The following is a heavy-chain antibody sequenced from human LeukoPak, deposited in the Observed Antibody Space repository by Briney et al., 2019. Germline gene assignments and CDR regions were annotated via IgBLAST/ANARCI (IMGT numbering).Heavy chain of an antibody. CDR2: ISSSSSYI. Sequence: GGSLRLSCAASGFTFSSYSMNWVRQAPGKGLEWVSSISSSSSYIYYADSVKGRFTISRDNAKNSLYLQTNSLRAEDTAVYYCARDRLAAAGKNYYYYMDVWGKGTTVTVSS. CDR3: ARDRLAAAGKNYYYYMDV. J-gene: IGHJ6*03. CDR1: GFTFSSYS. V-gene: IGHV3-21*01. D-gene: IGHD6-13*01.